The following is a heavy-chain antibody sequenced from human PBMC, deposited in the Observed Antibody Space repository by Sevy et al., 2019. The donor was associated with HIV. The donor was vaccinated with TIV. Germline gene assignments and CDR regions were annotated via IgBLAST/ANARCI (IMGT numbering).Heavy chain of an antibody. Sequence: ASVKVSCKASGYTFTGYYMHWVRQTPGQGLEWVGWINTLSGGTNYTQKFQGRATMTRDTSISTAYMEVTRLRSDDTAVFYCARGFSGDDLFPSGFDYWGHGTLITVSS. CDR1: GYTFTGYY. CDR2: INTLSGGT. J-gene: IGHJ4*01. V-gene: IGHV1-2*02. CDR3: ARGFSGDDLFPSGFDY. D-gene: IGHD5-12*01.